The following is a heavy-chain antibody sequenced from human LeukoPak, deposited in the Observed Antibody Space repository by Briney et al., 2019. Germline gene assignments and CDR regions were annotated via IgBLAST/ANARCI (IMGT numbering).Heavy chain of an antibody. CDR3: TLTTFGVVYYFDY. CDR1: GFTFSNYA. V-gene: IGHV3-30*03. CDR2: ISYDGINQ. D-gene: IGHD1/OR15-1a*01. J-gene: IGHJ4*02. Sequence: TGGSLRLSCAASGFTFSNYAMSWVRQAPGKGLEWVALISYDGINQYYADSVKGRFIISRDNSKNTLYLQLNSLRLEDTAVYYCTLTTFGVVYYFDYWGQGTLVTVSS.